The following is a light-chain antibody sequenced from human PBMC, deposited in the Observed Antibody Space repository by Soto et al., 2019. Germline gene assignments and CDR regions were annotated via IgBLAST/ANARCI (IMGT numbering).Light chain of an antibody. V-gene: IGLV4-69*01. Sequence: QSVLTQSPSASASLGASVKLTCTLSSGHSNYAIAWHQQQPEKGPRYLMKVNSDGSHRKGDGIPDRFSGSSSGAQRYLTISRLQSEDQPDYYCQTWGTGIRVFGTGTKLTVL. CDR3: QTWGTGIRV. CDR2: VNSDGSH. J-gene: IGLJ1*01. CDR1: SGHSNYA.